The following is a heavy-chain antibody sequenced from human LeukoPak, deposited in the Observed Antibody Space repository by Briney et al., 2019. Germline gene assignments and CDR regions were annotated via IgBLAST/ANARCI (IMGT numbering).Heavy chain of an antibody. CDR3: ARHRSNPLGFGESPGTGFDP. Sequence: SETLSLTCTVSGGSISSGSYYWSWIRQPAGKGLEWIGRIYTSGSTNYNPSLKSRVTISVDTSKNQFSLKLSSVTAADTAVYYCARHRSNPLGFGESPGTGFDPWGQGTLVTVSS. V-gene: IGHV4-61*02. CDR2: IYTSGST. J-gene: IGHJ5*02. D-gene: IGHD3-10*01. CDR1: GGSISSGSYY.